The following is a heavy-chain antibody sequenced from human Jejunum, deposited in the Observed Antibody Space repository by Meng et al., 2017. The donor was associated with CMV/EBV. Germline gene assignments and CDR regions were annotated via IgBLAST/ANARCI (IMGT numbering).Heavy chain of an antibody. J-gene: IGHJ6*02. CDR2: ISYDGSNK. Sequence: MHWGRQAPGKGLEWVAFISYDGSNKNYTDSVKGRFTMSRDNSKNTLYLQMNSLRAEDTAVYYCARDPGAYDFWSGPSYYTYGMDVWGQGTTVTVSS. V-gene: IGHV3-30-3*01. D-gene: IGHD3-3*01. CDR3: ARDPGAYDFWSGPSYYTYGMDV.